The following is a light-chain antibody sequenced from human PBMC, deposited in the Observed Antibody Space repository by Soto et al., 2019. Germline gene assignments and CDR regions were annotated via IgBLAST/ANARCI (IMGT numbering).Light chain of an antibody. CDR2: DAS. J-gene: IGKJ1*01. V-gene: IGKV1-5*01. CDR1: QSVSNW. Sequence: DIQMTQSPSTLSASVGDRVTITCRASQSVSNWLAWYQQKSGKAPKLLIYDASSLQSGVPSRFSGSGSGTEFTLSISSLQPDDFATYYCQQHYIPWTFGQGTKVDIK. CDR3: QQHYIPWT.